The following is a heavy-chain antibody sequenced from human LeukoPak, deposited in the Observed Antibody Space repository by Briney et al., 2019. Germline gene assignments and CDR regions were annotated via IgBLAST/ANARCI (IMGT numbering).Heavy chain of an antibody. CDR3: AKFGGIVVPASIPFDH. V-gene: IGHV3-23*01. J-gene: IGHJ4*02. CDR1: GFTFSSYA. Sequence: GGSLRLSCAASGFTFSSYAMSWVRQAPGKGLEWVSAISGSGGSTYYADSVKGRFTISRDNSKNTLYLQMNSLRAEDTAVYYCAKFGGIVVPASIPFDHWGQGTPVTVTS. D-gene: IGHD2-2*02. CDR2: ISGSGGST.